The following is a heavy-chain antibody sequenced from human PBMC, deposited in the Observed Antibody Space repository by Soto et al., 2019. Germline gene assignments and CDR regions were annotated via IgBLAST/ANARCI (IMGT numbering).Heavy chain of an antibody. CDR3: ARGNKERDYPRLFDP. D-gene: IGHD4-17*01. J-gene: IGHJ5*02. CDR2: MNPNSGNT. CDR1: GYTFTSYD. Sequence: ASVKVSCKASGYTFTSYDINWVRQATGQGFEYLGWMNPNSGNTGYVKKFQGRVTMTRDTSMSTAYMELSSLRSEDTAVYYCARGNKERDYPRLFDPLGQGTLVTVSS. V-gene: IGHV1-8*01.